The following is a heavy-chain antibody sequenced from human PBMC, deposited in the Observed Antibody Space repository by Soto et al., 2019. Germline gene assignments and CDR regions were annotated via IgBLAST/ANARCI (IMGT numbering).Heavy chain of an antibody. V-gene: IGHV4-4*02. J-gene: IGHJ4*02. D-gene: IGHD3-22*01. Sequence: QVQLQESGPGLVKPSGTLSLTCAVSGGSISSNNWRSWVRQPPGKGLEWIGEIYHSGSTNYNPSLERRVKILVDKSKNKFSRNLSSVTAADTAVYYCARRTDYYASSGTFDYWGQGTLVTVSS. CDR2: IYHSGST. CDR3: ARRTDYYASSGTFDY. CDR1: GGSISSNNW.